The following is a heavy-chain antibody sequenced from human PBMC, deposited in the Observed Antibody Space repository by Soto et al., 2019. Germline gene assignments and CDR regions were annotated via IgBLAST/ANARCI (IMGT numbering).Heavy chain of an antibody. V-gene: IGHV1-2*04. D-gene: IGHD3-22*01. J-gene: IGHJ5*02. CDR2: INPNSGGT. CDR3: ARDSEGSGYYAFDP. Sequence: ASVKVSCKASGYTFTGYYMHWVRQAPGQGLEWMGWINPNSGGTNYAQKFQGWVTITRDTSASTVYMELRNLGFEDTAVYYCARDSEGSGYYAFDPWGQGSLVTVSS. CDR1: GYTFTGYY.